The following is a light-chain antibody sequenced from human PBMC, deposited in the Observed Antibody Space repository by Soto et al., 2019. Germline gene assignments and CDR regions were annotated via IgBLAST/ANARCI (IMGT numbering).Light chain of an antibody. CDR1: SSDVGSYDH. V-gene: IGLV2-14*01. CDR3: SLYTSENAYV. Sequence: QSVLTQPASVSGSPGQSITISCSGTSSDVGSYDHVAWYQQFPGKTPKLMIYEVSKRPSGVPDRFSGSKSGNTASLTISGLQAADEADYYCSLYTSENAYVFGTGTKVTVL. J-gene: IGLJ1*01. CDR2: EVS.